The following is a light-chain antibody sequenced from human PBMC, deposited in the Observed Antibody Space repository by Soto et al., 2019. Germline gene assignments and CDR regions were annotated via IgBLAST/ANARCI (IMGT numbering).Light chain of an antibody. V-gene: IGLV2-14*03. CDR1: TSDVGGYNY. Sequence: QSALTQPASVSGSPGQSIAISCTGTTSDVGGYNYVSWYQQHPGKAPKLMIYDVINRPSGVSNRFSGSKSGNTASLTISGLQADDDADYYCTSYTGSSTHVVFGGGTKLTVL. J-gene: IGLJ2*01. CDR3: TSYTGSSTHVV. CDR2: DVI.